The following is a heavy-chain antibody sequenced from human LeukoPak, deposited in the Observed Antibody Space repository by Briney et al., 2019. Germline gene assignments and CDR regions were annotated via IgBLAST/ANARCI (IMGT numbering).Heavy chain of an antibody. CDR2: IYYSGST. CDR3: ARDSGGSWYGVNDY. D-gene: IGHD6-13*01. Sequence: KTSETLSLTCIVSGGSINSRGSYWGWIRQPPGKGLECIASIYYSGSTYYNPSFKSRATISIDTSKNQFSLKLSSVTAADTAVYYCARDSGGSWYGVNDYWGQGTLVTVSS. V-gene: IGHV4-39*07. J-gene: IGHJ4*02. CDR1: GGSINSRGSY.